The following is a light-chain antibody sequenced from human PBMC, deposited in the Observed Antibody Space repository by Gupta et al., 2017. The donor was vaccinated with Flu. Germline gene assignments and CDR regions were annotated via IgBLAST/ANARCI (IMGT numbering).Light chain of an antibody. CDR2: DIS. V-gene: IGKV3-11*01. CDR3: QQRSNGVST. J-gene: IGKJ5*01. Sequence: ETVVTQSPATLSLSPGERATLSCRTSQSVSDYFAWYQQKPGQAPRLLIYDISKRATGIPARFSGSGSGTDFTLTISRLESEDFAVYYCQQRSNGVSTFGQGTRLEMK. CDR1: QSVSDY.